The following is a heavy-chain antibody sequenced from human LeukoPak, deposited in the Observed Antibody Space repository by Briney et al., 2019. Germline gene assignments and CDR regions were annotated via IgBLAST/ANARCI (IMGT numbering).Heavy chain of an antibody. V-gene: IGHV4-59*12. CDR2: IYYSGST. D-gene: IGHD3-10*01. CDR1: GGSISSYY. J-gene: IGHJ6*03. CDR3: ARCSAMVRGVIREAGYYYYTDV. Sequence: SETLSLTCTVSGGSISSYYWSWIRQPPGKGLEWIGYIYYSGSTNYNPSLKSRVTISVDTSKNQFSLKLSSVTAADTAVYYCARCSAMVRGVIREAGYYYYTDVWGKGTTVTVSS.